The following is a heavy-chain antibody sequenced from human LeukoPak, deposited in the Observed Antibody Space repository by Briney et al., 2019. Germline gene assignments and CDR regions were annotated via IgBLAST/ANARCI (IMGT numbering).Heavy chain of an antibody. CDR2: IYHSGST. J-gene: IGHJ4*02. D-gene: IGHD6-6*01. V-gene: IGHV4-38-2*02. CDR1: GYSISSGYY. CDR3: ARGNRSIAARPLFDY. Sequence: PSETLSLTCTISGYSISSGYYWGWIRQPPGKGLEWIGSIYHSGSTYYNPSLKSRVTISLDTSENQFSLKLSSVTAADTAVYYCARGNRSIAARPLFDYWGQGTLVTVSS.